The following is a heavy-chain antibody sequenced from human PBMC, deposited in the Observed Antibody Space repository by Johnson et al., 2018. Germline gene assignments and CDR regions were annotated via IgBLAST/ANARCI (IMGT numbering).Heavy chain of an antibody. V-gene: IGHV4-59*01. J-gene: IGHJ6*02. CDR2: IYYSGST. Sequence: QVQLQESGPGLVKPSETLSLTCTVSGGSISSYYWSWIRQPPGKGLEWIGYIYYSGSTNYNPSLKSRVTIPVDTSKNQFSLKLSSVTAADTAVYYCARDRQGAARAYYYGMDVWGQGTTVTVSS. D-gene: IGHD6-6*01. CDR3: ARDRQGAARAYYYGMDV. CDR1: GGSISSYY.